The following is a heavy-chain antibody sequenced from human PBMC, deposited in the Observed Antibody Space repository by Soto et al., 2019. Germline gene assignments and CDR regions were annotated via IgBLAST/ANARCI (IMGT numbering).Heavy chain of an antibody. D-gene: IGHD3-10*01. J-gene: IGHJ3*01. V-gene: IGHV6-1*01. CDR3: ARGNALDV. Sequence: SQTLSLTRAISGDSVSSDITSWNWIRQSPSRGLEWLGRTYYRSKWFHDYAASVKSRITINPDTSKNQFSLELNSMTPEDTAVYYCARGNALDVWGQGT. CDR1: GDSVSSDITS. CDR2: TYYRSKWFH.